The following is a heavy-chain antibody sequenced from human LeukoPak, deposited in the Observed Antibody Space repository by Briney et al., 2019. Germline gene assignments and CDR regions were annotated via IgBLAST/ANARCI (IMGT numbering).Heavy chain of an antibody. D-gene: IGHD6-6*01. V-gene: IGHV3-30*04. CDR3: AREMRAARRGVFDY. J-gene: IGHJ4*02. CDR2: ISYDGSNK. Sequence: PGGSLRLSCAASGFTFSSYAMHWVRQAPGKGLEWVAVISYDGSNKYYADSVKGRFTISRDNSKNTLYLQMNSLRAEDTAAYYCAREMRAARRGVFDYWGQGTLVTVSS. CDR1: GFTFSSYA.